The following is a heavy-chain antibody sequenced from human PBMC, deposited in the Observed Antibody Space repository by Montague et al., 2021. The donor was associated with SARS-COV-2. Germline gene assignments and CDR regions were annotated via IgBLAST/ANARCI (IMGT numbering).Heavy chain of an antibody. CDR3: ARGIWFGELLTGYYYYGMDV. CDR2: TYYRSKWYN. CDR1: GDSVSSNSAA. V-gene: IGHV6-1*01. J-gene: IGHJ6*01. D-gene: IGHD3-10*01. Sequence: CAISGDSVSSNSAAWNWIRQSPSRGLEWLERTYYRSKWYNDYAVXAKSRITINPDTSKNQFSLQLNSVTPEDTAVYYCARGIWFGELLTGYYYYGMDVWGQGTTVTVSS.